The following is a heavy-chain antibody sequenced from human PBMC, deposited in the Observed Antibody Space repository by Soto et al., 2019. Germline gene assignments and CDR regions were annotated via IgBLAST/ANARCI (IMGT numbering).Heavy chain of an antibody. J-gene: IGHJ4*02. CDR3: AALPHTDYGDYGRDY. D-gene: IGHD4-17*01. CDR2: IVVGSGNT. Sequence: QMQLVQSGPEVKKPGTSVKVSCKASGFTFTSSAVQWVRQARGQRLEWIGWIVVGSGNTNYAQKFQERVTITRDMSTSTAYMELSSLRSEDTAVYYCAALPHTDYGDYGRDYWGQGTLVTVSS. CDR1: GFTFTSSA. V-gene: IGHV1-58*01.